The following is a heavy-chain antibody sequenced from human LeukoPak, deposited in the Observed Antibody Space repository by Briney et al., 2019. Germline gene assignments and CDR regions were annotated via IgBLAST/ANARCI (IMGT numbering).Heavy chain of an antibody. J-gene: IGHJ4*02. V-gene: IGHV4-61*03. CDR3: ARDGSYSSGWHTFDY. Sequence: SETLSLTCTVSGGSVSSGNSYWSWIRQLPGKGLEWIGYIYYSGSTSYNSSLKSRVTISVDTSKNHFSLKLSSVTAADTAVYYCARDGSYSSGWHTFDYWGQGTLVTVSS. CDR1: GGSVSSGNSY. D-gene: IGHD6-19*01. CDR2: IYYSGST.